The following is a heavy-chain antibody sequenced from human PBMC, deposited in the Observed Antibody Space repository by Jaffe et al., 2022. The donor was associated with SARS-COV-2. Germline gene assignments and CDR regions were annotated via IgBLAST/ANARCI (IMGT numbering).Heavy chain of an antibody. CDR1: GGSISSSSYY. CDR3: ARSGAVAGPPAGEFWFDP. J-gene: IGHJ5*02. Sequence: QLQLQESGPGLVKPSETLSLTCTVSGGSISSSSYYWGWIRQPPGKGLEWIGSIYYSGSTYYNPSLKSRVTISVDTSKNQFSLKLSSVTAADTAVYYCARSGAVAGPPAGEFWFDPWGQGTLVTVSS. V-gene: IGHV4-39*01. D-gene: IGHD6-19*01. CDR2: IYYSGST.